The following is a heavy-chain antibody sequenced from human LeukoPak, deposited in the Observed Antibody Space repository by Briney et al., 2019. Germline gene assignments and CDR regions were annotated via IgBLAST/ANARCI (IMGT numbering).Heavy chain of an antibody. CDR2: IIPIFGTA. CDR1: GGTFTIYA. Sequence: SVTVSCKASGGTFTIYAISWVRQAPGQGLEWLGRIIPIFGTANYAQKFQGRVTITADKSTSTAYMELSSLRSEDTAVYYCARADMRTMVRGYYYYYYMDVWGKGTTVTVSS. CDR3: ARADMRTMVRGYYYYYYMDV. V-gene: IGHV1-69*06. D-gene: IGHD3-10*01. J-gene: IGHJ6*03.